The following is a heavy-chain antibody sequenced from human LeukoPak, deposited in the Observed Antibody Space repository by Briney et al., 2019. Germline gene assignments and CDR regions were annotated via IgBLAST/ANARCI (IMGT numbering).Heavy chain of an antibody. CDR2: ISSSSSFT. V-gene: IGHV3-21*01. J-gene: IGHJ4*02. CDR1: GFTFSSYS. D-gene: IGHD6-13*01. CDR3: ARQYTSSWAFDS. Sequence: GGSLRLSCAASGFTFSSYSMNWVRQAPGKGLEWVSSISSSSSFTYYADSMKGRFTISRDNADNSLYLQMNSPRAEDTAVYYCARQYTSSWAFDSWGQGTLVTVSS.